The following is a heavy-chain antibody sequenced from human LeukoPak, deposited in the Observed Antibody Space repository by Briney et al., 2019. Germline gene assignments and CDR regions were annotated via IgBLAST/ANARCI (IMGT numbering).Heavy chain of an antibody. V-gene: IGHV1-8*03. CDR1: GYTFTSYD. CDR2: MNPNSGNT. D-gene: IGHD5-12*01. Sequence: GASVKVSCKASGYTFTSYDINWVRQATGQGLEWMGWMNPNSGNTGYAQKFQGRVTITRNTSISTAYMELSSLRSEDTAVYYCARVVRMGSSGYDLGIDSDGMDVWGQGTTVTVSS. J-gene: IGHJ6*02. CDR3: ARVVRMGSSGYDLGIDSDGMDV.